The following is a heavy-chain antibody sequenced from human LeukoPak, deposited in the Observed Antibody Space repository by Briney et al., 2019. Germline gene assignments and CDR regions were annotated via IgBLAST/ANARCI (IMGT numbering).Heavy chain of an antibody. J-gene: IGHJ4*02. D-gene: IGHD1-7*01. V-gene: IGHV3-23*01. CDR1: GFTFSNYA. Sequence: GGSLRLSCAASGFTFSNYAMSWVRQAPGKGREWVSTISGSGKNTYYADSVKGRFTISRDNSRNTLYLQMNSLRAEDAAVYYCAKVRVVFNWNYAYYFDYWGQGTLVTVSS. CDR2: ISGSGKNT. CDR3: AKVRVVFNWNYAYYFDY.